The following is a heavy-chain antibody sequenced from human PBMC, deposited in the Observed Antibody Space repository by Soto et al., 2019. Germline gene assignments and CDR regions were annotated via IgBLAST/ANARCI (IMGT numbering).Heavy chain of an antibody. J-gene: IGHJ4*02. V-gene: IGHV4-59*01. D-gene: IGHD1-26*01. Sequence: SETLSLTCTVSGGSISSYYWSWIRQPPGQALEWIGYIYDCGSPYYNPSLRSRVIISADTSKNQISLKLTSATAADTAVYYCARGVGSSPPRYWGRGTLVTVSS. CDR2: IYDCGSP. CDR1: GGSISSYY. CDR3: ARGVGSSPPRY.